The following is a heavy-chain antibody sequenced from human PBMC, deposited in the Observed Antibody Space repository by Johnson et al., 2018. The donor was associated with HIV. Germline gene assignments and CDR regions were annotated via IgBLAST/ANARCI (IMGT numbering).Heavy chain of an antibody. CDR2: IKQDGSEK. CDR3: AKAPIVGTHGGLGAFDI. D-gene: IGHD1-26*01. Sequence: VQLVESGGGLVQPGGSLRLSCAASGFTFSSYWMSWVRQAPGKGLEWVANIKQDGSEKYYVDSVKGRFTISRDNAKNSLYLQMNSLRAEDTAVYYCAKAPIVGTHGGLGAFDIWGQGTMVTVSS. V-gene: IGHV3-7*05. CDR1: GFTFSSYW. J-gene: IGHJ3*02.